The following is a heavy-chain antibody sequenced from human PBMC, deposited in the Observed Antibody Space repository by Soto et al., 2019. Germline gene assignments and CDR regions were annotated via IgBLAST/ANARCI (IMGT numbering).Heavy chain of an antibody. D-gene: IGHD2-8*01. CDR1: GFTFSSYA. CDR3: AKGHTNENGHYSYYGMDV. CDR2: ISGSGGST. J-gene: IGHJ6*02. Sequence: GGSLRLSCAASGFTFSSYAMSWVRQAPGKGLEWVSAISGSGGSTYYADSVKGRFTISRDNSKNTLYLQVNSLRADDTAVYYCAKGHTNENGHYSYYGMDVWGQGTTVTVS. V-gene: IGHV3-23*01.